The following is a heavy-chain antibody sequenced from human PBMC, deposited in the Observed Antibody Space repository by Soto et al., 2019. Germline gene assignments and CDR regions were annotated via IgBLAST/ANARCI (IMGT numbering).Heavy chain of an antibody. Sequence: ASVKVSCKVSGYTLTELSMHWVRQAPGKGLERMGGFDPEDGETIYAQKFQGRVTMTEDTSTDTAYMELSSLRSEDTAVYYCATVSPAGIAVAGSEDYYYYGMDVWCQGTTVTVSS. D-gene: IGHD6-19*01. CDR1: GYTLTELS. J-gene: IGHJ6*02. CDR3: ATVSPAGIAVAGSEDYYYYGMDV. V-gene: IGHV1-24*01. CDR2: FDPEDGET.